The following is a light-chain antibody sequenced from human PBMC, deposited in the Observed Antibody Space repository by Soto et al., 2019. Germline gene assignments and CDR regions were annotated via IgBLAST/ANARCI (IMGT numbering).Light chain of an antibody. Sequence: QSVLTQPRSVSGSPGQSVTISCTGTSNDVGGYDYVSWYQQHPGKAPKLIIYDVSKRPSGVPDRFSGSKSGNTASLTISGLQAEDEADYYCCSYAGTYSYVFGTETKPTVL. CDR2: DVS. CDR1: SNDVGGYDY. J-gene: IGLJ1*01. CDR3: CSYAGTYSYV. V-gene: IGLV2-11*01.